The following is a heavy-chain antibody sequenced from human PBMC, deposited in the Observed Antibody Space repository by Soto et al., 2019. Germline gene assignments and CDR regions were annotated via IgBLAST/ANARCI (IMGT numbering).Heavy chain of an antibody. Sequence: PGGSLRLSCAASGFTFSDDAMSWVRQAPGKGLEWVAVIWYDGNTKYYADSVKGRFTISRDNLKNTLYLQMNSLTAEDTAVYYCARPLVAPVAGPYYYGMDVWGQGTTVTVSS. CDR2: IWYDGNTK. V-gene: IGHV3-33*08. J-gene: IGHJ6*02. CDR3: ARPLVAPVAGPYYYGMDV. D-gene: IGHD6-19*01. CDR1: GFTFSDDA.